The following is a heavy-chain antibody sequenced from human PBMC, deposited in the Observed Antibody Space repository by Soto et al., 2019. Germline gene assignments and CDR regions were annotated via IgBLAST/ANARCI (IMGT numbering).Heavy chain of an antibody. CDR1: GGSISSYY. Sequence: QVQLQESGPGLVKPSETLSLTCTVSGGSISSYYWSWIRQPPGKGLEWIGYIYYSGSTNYNPSLNSRVTISVDTSKNQFSPKLSSVTAADTAVYYCARDYYGSGSPPLGYWGQGTLVTVSS. CDR3: ARDYYGSGSPPLGY. D-gene: IGHD3-10*01. V-gene: IGHV4-59*01. J-gene: IGHJ4*02. CDR2: IYYSGST.